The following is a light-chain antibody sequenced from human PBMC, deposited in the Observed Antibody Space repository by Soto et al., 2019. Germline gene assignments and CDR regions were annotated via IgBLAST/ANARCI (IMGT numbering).Light chain of an antibody. J-gene: IGLJ2*01. Sequence: QSVLTQPPSVSGAPGQRVTISCTGSSSNIGAGYDVHWYHQLPGTAPKLLMYANSNRPSGVPDRFSGSKSGTSASLAITGLQAEDEADYYCQSYDTSLSVVFGGGTKLTVL. CDR1: SSNIGAGYD. CDR2: ANS. CDR3: QSYDTSLSVV. V-gene: IGLV1-40*01.